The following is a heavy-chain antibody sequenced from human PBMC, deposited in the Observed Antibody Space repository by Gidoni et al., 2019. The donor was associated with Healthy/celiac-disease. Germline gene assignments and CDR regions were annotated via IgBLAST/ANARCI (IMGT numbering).Heavy chain of an antibody. D-gene: IGHD2-21*02. J-gene: IGHJ4*02. CDR3: AKDRTASDY. V-gene: IGHV3-23*01. CDR1: GFTFSSYA. Sequence: EVQLLESGGGLVQPGGSLRLSCSASGFTFSSYAMSWVRQAPGKGLEWVSAISGRGGRTYYVDSVKGRFTISRDNSKNTLYLQMKSLRAEETAVYYCAKDRTASDYWGQGTLVTVSS. CDR2: ISGRGGRT.